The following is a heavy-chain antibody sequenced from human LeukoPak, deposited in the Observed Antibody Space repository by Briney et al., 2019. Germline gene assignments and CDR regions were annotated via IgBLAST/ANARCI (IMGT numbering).Heavy chain of an antibody. CDR2: THSDGNT. J-gene: IGHJ3*02. V-gene: IGHV3-53*01. CDR1: GFSNY. D-gene: IGHD3-16*01. Sequence: GGSLRLYWAASGFSNYMSWVRQAPGKGLEWVSLTHSDGNTYYADSVKGRFTISRDNSENSLFLQMNTLRAEDTAVYYCARGENGIGAAFDIWGQGTMVTVSS. CDR3: ARGENGIGAAFDI.